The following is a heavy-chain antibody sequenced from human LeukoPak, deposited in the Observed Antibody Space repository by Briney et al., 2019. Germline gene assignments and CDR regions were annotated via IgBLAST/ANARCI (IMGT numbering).Heavy chain of an antibody. D-gene: IGHD5-18*01. CDR3: ARDRPVTTS. CDR2: IKRDGSEK. J-gene: IGHJ4*02. CDR1: GFTFNSYW. Sequence: GGSLRLSCAASGFTFNSYWMNWVRQAPGKGLEWVANIKRDGSEKYYVDSVKGRFTISRDNAKNSLDLQMNSLRVEDTAVYYCARDRPVTTSGGQGTLVTVSS. V-gene: IGHV3-7*03.